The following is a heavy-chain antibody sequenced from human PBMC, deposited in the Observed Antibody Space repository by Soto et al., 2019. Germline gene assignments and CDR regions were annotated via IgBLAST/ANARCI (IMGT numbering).Heavy chain of an antibody. CDR3: ARGGDADIWGSYRQSDY. CDR1: GYIFADSY. CDR2: INPRGTTT. Sequence: QVQRVQSGAEVKKPGASIKVSCKASGYIFADSYIHWVRQAPRQGLECIGIINPRGTTTTYAQKVQGRVTLTRDKSTYTVHMVLKNLTSEDTAIYYCARGGDADIWGSYRQSDYWGQGTLVTVSS. D-gene: IGHD3-16*02. V-gene: IGHV1-46*01. J-gene: IGHJ4*02.